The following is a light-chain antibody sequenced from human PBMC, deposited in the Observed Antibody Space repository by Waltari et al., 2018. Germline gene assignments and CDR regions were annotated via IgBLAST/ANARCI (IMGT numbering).Light chain of an antibody. CDR1: QSVSSTN. J-gene: IGKJ2*01. CDR2: GAS. V-gene: IGKV3-20*01. CDR3: HQYGTSPFT. Sequence: VVLTQSPDTLSLSPGESAALSCRASQSVSSTNLAWYQQKPGQAPSLLIDGASFRATGVPDRFSGSGSGTDFTLTISRLEAEDFALYYCHQYGTSPFTFGRGTKLQIK.